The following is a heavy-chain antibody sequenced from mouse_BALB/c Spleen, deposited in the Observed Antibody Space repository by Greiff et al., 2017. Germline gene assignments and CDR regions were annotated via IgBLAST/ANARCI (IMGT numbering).Heavy chain of an antibody. CDR3: ASSLLRLPCFDY. Sequence: VQLKESGAELVRPGALVKLSCKASGFNIKDYYMHWVKQRPEQGLEWIGWIDPENGNTIYDPKFQGKASITADTSSNTAYLQLSSLTSEDTAVYYCASSLLRLPCFDYWGQGTTLTVSS. CDR2: IDPENGNT. D-gene: IGHD1-2*01. J-gene: IGHJ2*01. CDR1: GFNIKDYY. V-gene: IGHV14-1*02.